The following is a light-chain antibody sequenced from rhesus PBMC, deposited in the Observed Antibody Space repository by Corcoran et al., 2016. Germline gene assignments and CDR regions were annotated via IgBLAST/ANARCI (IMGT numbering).Light chain of an antibody. CDR3: QQYSNWPMYS. V-gene: IGKV3S9*01. Sequence: EIVMTQSPATLSLSPGERATLSCRAGQSASSYVAWYQQKPEQAPRLLIYGASSRATGIPDRLSGSGSGTEFTLTISSLEPEDFAVYYCQQYSNWPMYSFGQGTKVEIK. CDR1: QSASSY. CDR2: GAS. J-gene: IGKJ2*01.